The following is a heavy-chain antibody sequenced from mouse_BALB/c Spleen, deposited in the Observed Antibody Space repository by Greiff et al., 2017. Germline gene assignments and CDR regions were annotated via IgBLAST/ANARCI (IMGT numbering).Heavy chain of an antibody. Sequence: EVQLQQSGPELEKPGASVKISCKASGYSFTGYNMNWVKQSNGKSLEWIGNIYPYNGGTGYNQKFKSKATLTVDNSSSTAYMELRSLTSEDSAVYYCARGAGSSSWFAYWGQGTLVTVSA. CDR3: ARGAGSSSWFAY. CDR1: GYSFTGYN. D-gene: IGHD1-1*01. J-gene: IGHJ3*01. CDR2: IYPYNGGT. V-gene: IGHV1S29*02.